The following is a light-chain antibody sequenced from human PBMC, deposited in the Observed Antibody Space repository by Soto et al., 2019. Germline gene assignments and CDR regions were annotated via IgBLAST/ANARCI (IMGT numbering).Light chain of an antibody. CDR2: KAS. J-gene: IGKJ1*01. V-gene: IGKV1-5*03. CDR3: QQYNSYSGT. Sequence: DIQMTQSPSTLSASVGDRVTITCRASQSISSWLAWYQQKPGKAPKLLIYKASSLESGVPPRFSGSGSGTEFTLTISSLQPDDFATYYCQQYNSYSGTFGQGTKV. CDR1: QSISSW.